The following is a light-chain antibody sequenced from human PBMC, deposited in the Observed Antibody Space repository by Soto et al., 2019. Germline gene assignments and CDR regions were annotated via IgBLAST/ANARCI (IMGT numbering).Light chain of an antibody. V-gene: IGKV3-15*01. Sequence: IVMTQSPATLSVSPGERATLSCWASQSVSGNLAWYQQKPGQAPRLLIYGASTRATGIPARFSGSGSGTEFTLTISSLQSEDFAVYYCQQYDDWLSFGGGTKVEMK. CDR3: QQYDDWLS. J-gene: IGKJ4*01. CDR1: QSVSGN. CDR2: GAS.